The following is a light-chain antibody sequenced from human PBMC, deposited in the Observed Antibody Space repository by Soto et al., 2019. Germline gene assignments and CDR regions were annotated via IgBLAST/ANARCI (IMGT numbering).Light chain of an antibody. V-gene: IGLV1-47*01. CDR1: NSNIEDNY. CDR2: KNN. Sequence: QAVVTQPPSASGTPGQRVTIFCSGANSNIEDNYVYWYQQLPGTAPKLLIYKNNQRPSGVPDRFSGSRSGTSASLVISGLQSADEADYYCGARLNSLSRSWVFGGGTKLTVL. CDR3: GARLNSLSRSWV. J-gene: IGLJ3*02.